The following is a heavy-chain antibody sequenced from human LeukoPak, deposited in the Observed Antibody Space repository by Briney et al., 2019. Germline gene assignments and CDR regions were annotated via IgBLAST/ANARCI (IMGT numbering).Heavy chain of an antibody. CDR1: GFSFSSYG. V-gene: IGHV3-23*01. CDR2: ISGSGSST. Sequence: GTLRLSCVVSGFSFSSYGMNWVRQAPGKGLELLSIISGSGSSTFYADSVKGRFTISRDNSKNTLYLQLNSLRAEDTAVYFCAKFRKPMALLDAFDMWGQGTMVTVSS. CDR3: AKFRKPMALLDAFDM. D-gene: IGHD1-14*01. J-gene: IGHJ3*02.